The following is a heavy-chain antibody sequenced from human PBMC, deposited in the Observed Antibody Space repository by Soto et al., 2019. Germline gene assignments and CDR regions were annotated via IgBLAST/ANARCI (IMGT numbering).Heavy chain of an antibody. CDR3: ASGGDTTYSFDY. D-gene: IGHD1-26*01. J-gene: IGHJ4*02. V-gene: IGHV2-5*02. CDR1: GFSLITRGVG. Sequence: QITLKESGPTLVKPTETLTLTCTFSGFSLITRGVGVGWLRQPPGKALEWLALIYWDDNKRYSPSLKSRLTITKDTSKTQVVLTMTNMDPVDTATYLCASGGDTTYSFDYWGQGNLVTVTS. CDR2: IYWDDNK.